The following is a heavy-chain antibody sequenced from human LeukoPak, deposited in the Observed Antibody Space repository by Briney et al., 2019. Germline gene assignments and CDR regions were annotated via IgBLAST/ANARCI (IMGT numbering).Heavy chain of an antibody. CDR1: GFTFSSYA. CDR2: IRGGGGGT. D-gene: IGHD6-19*01. CDR3: AKAGIGVVGYFDY. V-gene: IGHV3-23*01. J-gene: IGHJ4*02. Sequence: GSLRLSCAASGFTFSSYAMSWVRQAPGKGLEWVSTIRGGGGGTYYADSVKGRFTISRNNSKNTLYLQMNSLRDEDTALYYCAKAGIGVVGYFDYWGQGTLVTVSS.